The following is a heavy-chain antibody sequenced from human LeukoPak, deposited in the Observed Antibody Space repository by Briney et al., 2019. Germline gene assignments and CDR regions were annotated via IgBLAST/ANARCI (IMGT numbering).Heavy chain of an antibody. D-gene: IGHD2-21*02. J-gene: IGHJ1*01. Sequence: GGSLRLSCAASGFTFSSYWMHWVRHAPGKGLEWVSRINSDGGTTNYADSVKGRFTISRDNAKNTLYLQMNSLRAEDTAVYYCVRVGKCGGDCYWTDGYFQHWGQGTLVTVSS. CDR1: GFTFSSYW. CDR3: VRVGKCGGDCYWTDGYFQH. CDR2: INSDGGTT. V-gene: IGHV3-74*01.